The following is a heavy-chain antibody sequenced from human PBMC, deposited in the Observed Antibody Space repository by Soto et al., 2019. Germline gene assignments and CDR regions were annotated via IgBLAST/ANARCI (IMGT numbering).Heavy chain of an antibody. D-gene: IGHD6-13*01. CDR3: AREIILDEQLVPWFDP. CDR2: ISAYNGNT. CDR1: CYTFTSYG. V-gene: IGHV1-18*01. J-gene: IGHJ5*02. Sequence: GASVKVSCKASCYTFTSYGINWVRQAPGQRLEWMGWISAYNGNTNYAQKLQGRVTMTTDTSTSTAYMELRSLRSDDTAVYYCAREIILDEQLVPWFDPWGQGTLVTVSS.